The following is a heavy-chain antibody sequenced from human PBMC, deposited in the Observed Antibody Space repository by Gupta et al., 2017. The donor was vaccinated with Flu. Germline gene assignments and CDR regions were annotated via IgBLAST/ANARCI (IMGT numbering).Heavy chain of an antibody. CDR2: ISWDGGST. V-gene: IGHV3-43*01. Sequence: EVQLVESGGVVVQPGGSLRLSCEASGFTFDDYTMHWVRQPPGKGLEWGSLISWDGGSTYYADSVKGRFTNARDNNKNSLYLQMNSLRTEDTALYYCAKDMRGCGSTSCYVFDYWGQGTLVTVSS. J-gene: IGHJ4*02. CDR1: GFTFDDYT. CDR3: AKDMRGCGSTSCYVFDY. D-gene: IGHD2-2*01.